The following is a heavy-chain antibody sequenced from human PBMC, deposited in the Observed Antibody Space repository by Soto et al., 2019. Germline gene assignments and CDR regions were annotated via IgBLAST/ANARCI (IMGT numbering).Heavy chain of an antibody. J-gene: IGHJ6*02. CDR3: TREEYCSSTSCSSDYYGMDV. V-gene: IGHV3-49*03. CDR1: GFTFGDYA. CDR2: IRSKAYGGTT. D-gene: IGHD2-2*01. Sequence: GSLRLSCTASGFTFGDYAMSWFRQAPGKGLEWVGFIRSKAYGGTTEYAASVKGRFTISRDDSKSIAYLQMNSLKTEDTAVYYCTREEYCSSTSCSSDYYGMDVWGQGTTVTVSS.